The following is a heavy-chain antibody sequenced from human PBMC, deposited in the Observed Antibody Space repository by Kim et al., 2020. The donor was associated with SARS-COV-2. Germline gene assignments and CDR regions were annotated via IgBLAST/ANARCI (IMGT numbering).Heavy chain of an antibody. J-gene: IGHJ6*02. V-gene: IGHV4-31*03. CDR1: GGSISSGGYY. CDR3: ARASGMSAGLRLGELSLIDYYYGMDV. D-gene: IGHD3-16*02. Sequence: SETLSLTCTVSGGSISSGGYYWSWIRQHPGKGLEWIGYIYYSGSTYYNPSLKSRVTISVDTSKNQFSLKLSSVTAADTAVYYCARASGMSAGLRLGELSLIDYYYGMDVWGQGTTVTVSS. CDR2: IYYSGST.